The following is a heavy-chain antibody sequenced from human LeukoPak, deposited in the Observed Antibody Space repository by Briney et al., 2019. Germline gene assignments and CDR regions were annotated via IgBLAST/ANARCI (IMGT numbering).Heavy chain of an antibody. CDR1: GVPMTAYY. D-gene: IGHD3-16*01. CDR3: ARDGRGGHFYYFDS. V-gene: IGHV4-59*01. CDR2: MSYSGDT. J-gene: IGHJ4*02. Sequence: SETLSLTCTVSGVPMTAYYWGWIRQPPGKGLEWIGCMSYSGDTRYNPSLKSRVTISVDASNNQFSLRLTSMYAADTATYYCARDGRGGHFYYFDSWGPGTLVTVSS.